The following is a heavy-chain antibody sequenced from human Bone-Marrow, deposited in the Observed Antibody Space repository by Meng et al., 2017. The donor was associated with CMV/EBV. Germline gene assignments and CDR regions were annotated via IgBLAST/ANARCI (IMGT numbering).Heavy chain of an antibody. V-gene: IGHV3-30-3*01. CDR1: GITFSSYA. J-gene: IGHJ4*02. CDR3: ARGGRLDTVEGNDY. D-gene: IGHD5-12*01. Sequence: GITFSSYAMHWVRQDPGKGLEWVAVISYDGSNKYYADSVKGRFTISRDNSKNTLYLQMNSLRAEDTAVYYCARGGRLDTVEGNDYWGQGTLVTVSS. CDR2: ISYDGSNK.